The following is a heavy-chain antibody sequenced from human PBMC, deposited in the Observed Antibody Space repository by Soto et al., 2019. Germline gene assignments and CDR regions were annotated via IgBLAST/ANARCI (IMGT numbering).Heavy chain of an antibody. V-gene: IGHV1-18*01. J-gene: IGHJ4*02. CDR1: GYTFTSYG. CDR2: ISAYNGNT. D-gene: IGHD1-7*01. Sequence: ASVKVSCKASGYTFTSYGISWVRQAPGQGLEWMGWISAYNGNTNYAQKLQSRVTMTTDTSTSTAYMELRSLRSDDTAVYYCARDGWITGTTWCDYWGQGTLVTVSS. CDR3: ARDGWITGTTWCDY.